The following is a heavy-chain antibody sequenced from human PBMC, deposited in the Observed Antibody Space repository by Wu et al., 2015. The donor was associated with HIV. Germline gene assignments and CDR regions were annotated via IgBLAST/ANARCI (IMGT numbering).Heavy chain of an antibody. V-gene: IGHV1-69*15. D-gene: IGHD4-17*01. CDR3: VRGTETDTVGYYYYTLDV. J-gene: IGHJ6*02. CDR1: GDGFTSYA. CDR2: IIPMFGKP. Sequence: QVHLVQFGGEVKKPGSSVKVTCKASGDGFTSYAVSWVRQAPGQGFEWMGRIIPMFGKPRYAQRFQDRVTITADESTSTAYMELSRLRSGDTAVYYCVRGTETDTVGYYYYTLDVWGHGTTVTVPS.